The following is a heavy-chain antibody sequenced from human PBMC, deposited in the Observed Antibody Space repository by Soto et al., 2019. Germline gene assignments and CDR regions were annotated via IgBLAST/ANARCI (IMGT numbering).Heavy chain of an antibody. CDR3: ARGVTAAGLFDS. CDR1: GASISSGGSY. Sequence: PSETLSLTCAVSGASISSGGSYWSWIRQHPGKGLEWIGFIHYTGSADYNPSLKSRVTLSVDTSQSRFSVKLSSVTAAETALYYCARGVTAAGLFDSWGQGTLVTVSS. J-gene: IGHJ4*02. CDR2: IHYTGSA. V-gene: IGHV4-31*11. D-gene: IGHD6-13*01.